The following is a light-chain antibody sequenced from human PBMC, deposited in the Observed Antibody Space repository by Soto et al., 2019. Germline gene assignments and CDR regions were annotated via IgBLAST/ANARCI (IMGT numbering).Light chain of an antibody. J-gene: IGKJ1*01. V-gene: IGKV1-27*01. CDR1: QDISNY. CDR3: QKYNSAPKT. CDR2: AAS. Sequence: DIQMTQSPSSLSASVGDRVTITCRASQDISNYLAWYQQKPGKVPKLLIYAASTLQSGVPSRFSGSGSGTDFTLTISSLQPEDVATYYCQKYNSAPKTFGQGNKVEI.